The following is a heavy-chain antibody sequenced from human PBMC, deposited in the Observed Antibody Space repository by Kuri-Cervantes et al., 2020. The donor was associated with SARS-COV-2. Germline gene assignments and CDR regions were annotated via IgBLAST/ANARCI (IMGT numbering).Heavy chain of an antibody. V-gene: IGHV3-23*01. CDR1: GFTFSSYA. CDR3: AKPQRITIFGVVIMVDAFDI. CDR2: ISGSGGST. Sequence: GESLKISCAASGFTFSSYAMSWVRQAPGKGLEWVSAISGSGGSTYYADSVKGRFTISRDNSKNTLYLQMNSLRAEDTAVYYCAKPQRITIFGVVIMVDAFDIWGQGTMVTVSS. J-gene: IGHJ3*02. D-gene: IGHD3-3*01.